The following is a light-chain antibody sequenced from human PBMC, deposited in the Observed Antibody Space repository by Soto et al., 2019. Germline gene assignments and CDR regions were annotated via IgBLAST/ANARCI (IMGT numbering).Light chain of an antibody. V-gene: IGKV1-6*01. CDR1: QGIGND. J-gene: IGKJ4*01. CDR3: LQDYNYPLT. Sequence: AIQMTHSPSSLSASVGDRVTITCRSSQGIGNDLGWYQQKPGKAPKLLIYATSSLQSAVPSRFSGSGSGTDFTLTISSLQPEDFATYYCLQDYNYPLTFGGGTMVDIK. CDR2: ATS.